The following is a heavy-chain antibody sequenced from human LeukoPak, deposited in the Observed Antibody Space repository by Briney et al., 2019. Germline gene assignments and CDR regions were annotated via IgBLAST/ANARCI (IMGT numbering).Heavy chain of an antibody. CDR3: ARRGYSYGYSDY. CDR2: IYTSGST. J-gene: IGHJ4*02. D-gene: IGHD5-18*01. CDR1: GGSISSYY. Sequence: SETLSLTCTVSGGSISSYYWSWIRQPAGEGLEWIGRIYTSGSTNYNPSLKSRVTMSVDTSKNQFSLKLSSVTAADTAVYYCARRGYSYGYSDYWGQGTLVTVSS. V-gene: IGHV4-4*07.